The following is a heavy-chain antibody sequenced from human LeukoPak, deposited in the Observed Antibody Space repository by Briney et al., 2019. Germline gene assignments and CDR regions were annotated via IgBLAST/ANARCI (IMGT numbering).Heavy chain of an antibody. D-gene: IGHD1-1*01. Sequence: KPSETLSLTCTVSGGSISSYYWSWIRQSPGKGLECIGYIHYTGSTNYNPSLKSRVTISVETSKNQFSLKLKSVTAADTAVYYCARDRGTWNDDGFDYWGQGTLVTVSS. CDR3: ARDRGTWNDDGFDY. V-gene: IGHV4-59*01. CDR1: GGSISSYY. J-gene: IGHJ4*02. CDR2: IHYTGST.